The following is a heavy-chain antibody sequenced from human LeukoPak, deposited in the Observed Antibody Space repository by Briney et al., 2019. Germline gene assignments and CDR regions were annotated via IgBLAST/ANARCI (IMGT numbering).Heavy chain of an antibody. CDR2: IIPILGIA. CDR1: GYTFTSYD. J-gene: IGHJ6*02. CDR3: ARGNTAMVPRPLYYGMDV. D-gene: IGHD5-18*01. V-gene: IGHV1-69*04. Sequence: SVKVSCKASGYTFTSYDINWVRQATGQGLEWMGRIIPILGIANYAQKFQGRVTITADKSTSTAYMELSSLRSEDTAVYYCARGNTAMVPRPLYYGMDVWGQGTMVTVSS.